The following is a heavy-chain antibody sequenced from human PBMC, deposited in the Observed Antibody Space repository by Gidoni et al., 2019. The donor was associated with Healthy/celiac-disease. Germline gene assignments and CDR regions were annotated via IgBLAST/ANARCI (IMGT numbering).Heavy chain of an antibody. CDR2: IYDSGST. D-gene: IGHD6-19*01. V-gene: IGHV4-39*01. J-gene: IGHJ4*02. CDR3: ARPRLALADFDY. CDR1: GASISSSSYY. Sequence: QLQLQSSGPGLVKPSETLSLTCTVPGASISSSSYYWGWIRQPPGKGLEWIGSIYDSGSTYYNPSIKSRVTISVDTSKNQFTLKLSSVTAADTAGYYCARPRLALADFDYWGQGTLVTVSS.